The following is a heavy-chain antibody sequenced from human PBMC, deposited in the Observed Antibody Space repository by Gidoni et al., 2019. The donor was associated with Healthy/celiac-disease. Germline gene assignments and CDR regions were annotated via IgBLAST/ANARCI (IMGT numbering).Heavy chain of an antibody. CDR3: ARDPAGVYDSSAPGWFDP. D-gene: IGHD3-22*01. V-gene: IGHV4-31*03. CDR1: GASLSSGGYY. J-gene: IGHJ5*02. Sequence: QVQLQESGPGLVKPSQTLSLTCTVSGASLSSGGYYWTWIRQHPGKGLEWIGYIYYSGSTYYNPSLKSRVTISVDTSKNQFSLKLSSVTAADTAVYYCARDPAGVYDSSAPGWFDPWGQGTLVTVSS. CDR2: IYYSGST.